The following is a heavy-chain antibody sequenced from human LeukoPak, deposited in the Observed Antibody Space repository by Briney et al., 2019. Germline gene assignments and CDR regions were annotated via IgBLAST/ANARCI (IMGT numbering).Heavy chain of an antibody. V-gene: IGHV4-4*02. CDR3: ARVMGATAVDAFDI. CDR1: GGSISSSNW. Sequence: PSETLSLTCAVSGGSISSSNWWSWVRQPPGKGLEWIGEIYHSGSTNYNPSLKSRVTISVDKSKNQFSLKLSSVTTADTAVYYCARVMGATAVDAFDIWGQGTMVTVSS. D-gene: IGHD1-26*01. CDR2: IYHSGST. J-gene: IGHJ3*02.